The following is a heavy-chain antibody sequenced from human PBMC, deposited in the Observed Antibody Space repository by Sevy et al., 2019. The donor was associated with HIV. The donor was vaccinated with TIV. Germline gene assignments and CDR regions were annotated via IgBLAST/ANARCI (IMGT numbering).Heavy chain of an antibody. CDR3: ARAYCSGGRCYSLAY. CDR1: GYTFTTYG. V-gene: IGHV1-18*01. J-gene: IGHJ4*02. CDR2: ISTFNGDT. D-gene: IGHD2-15*01. Sequence: ASVKVSCKASGYTFTTYGVTWVRQAPGQGLQWMGWISTFNGDTNSAQKLQGRVTMTTDTSTSTAYMERRSLRSDDTAVYYCARAYCSGGRCYSLAYWGQGTLVTVSS.